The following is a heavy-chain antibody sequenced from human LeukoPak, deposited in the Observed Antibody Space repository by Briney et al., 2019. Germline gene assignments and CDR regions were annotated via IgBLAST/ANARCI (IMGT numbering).Heavy chain of an antibody. D-gene: IGHD6-13*01. J-gene: IGHJ4*02. CDR2: ISWNSGSI. Sequence: PGRSLRLSCASSGFTFDDYAMPWVRQAPGKGLEWVSCISWNSGSIGYADSVKGRFTISRDNAKNSLYLQMNSLRAEDTAVYYCAKDRGSSWYGVFDYWGQGTLVTVSS. CDR1: GFTFDDYA. V-gene: IGHV3-9*01. CDR3: AKDRGSSWYGVFDY.